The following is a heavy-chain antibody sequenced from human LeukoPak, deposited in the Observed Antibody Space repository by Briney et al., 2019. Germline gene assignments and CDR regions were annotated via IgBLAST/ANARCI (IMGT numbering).Heavy chain of an antibody. V-gene: IGHV3-64*01. CDR1: GFTFSSYA. J-gene: IGHJ4*02. CDR2: ISSNGGNT. Sequence: GGSLRLSCAASGFTFSSYAMHWVRQAPGKGLEYVSAISSNGGNTYYANSVKGRFTISRDNSKNTLYLQMGSLRAEDMAVYYCARSTTVVRNPFDYWGQGTLVTVSS. CDR3: ARSTTVVRNPFDY. D-gene: IGHD4-23*01.